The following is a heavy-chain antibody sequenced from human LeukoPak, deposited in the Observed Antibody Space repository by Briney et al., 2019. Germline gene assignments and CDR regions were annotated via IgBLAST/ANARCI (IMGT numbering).Heavy chain of an antibody. J-gene: IGHJ6*02. CDR1: GGSISSGGYS. Sequence: PSETLSLTCAVSGGSISSGGYSWSWIRQPPGKGLEWIGYIYHSGSTYYNPSLKSRVTISVDRSKNQFSLKLSSVTAAGTAVYYCARGGGYSYGYGMDVWGQGTTVTVSS. D-gene: IGHD5-18*01. V-gene: IGHV4-30-2*01. CDR2: IYHSGST. CDR3: ARGGGYSYGYGMDV.